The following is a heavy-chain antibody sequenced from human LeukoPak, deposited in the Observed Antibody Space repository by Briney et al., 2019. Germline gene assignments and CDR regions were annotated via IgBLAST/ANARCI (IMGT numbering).Heavy chain of an antibody. CDR3: ARDGGLCGSGSYCLWSFDY. J-gene: IGHJ4*02. CDR1: GYTFTGYY. D-gene: IGHD3-10*01. CDR2: INPNSGGT. Sequence: ASVKVSCKASGYTFTGYYMHWVRQAPGQGLERMGWINPNSGGTNYAQKFQGRVTMTRDTSISTAYMELSRLRSDDTAVYYCARDGGLCGSGSYCLWSFDYWGQGTLVTVSS. V-gene: IGHV1-2*02.